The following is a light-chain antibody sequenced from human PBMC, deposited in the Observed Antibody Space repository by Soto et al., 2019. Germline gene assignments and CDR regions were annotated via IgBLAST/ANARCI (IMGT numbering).Light chain of an antibody. J-gene: IGKJ1*01. V-gene: IGKV3D-15*01. CDR2: GAS. CDR1: QSVGSS. CDR3: QQYNNWPAGT. Sequence: EIVLTQSPGTLSLSPGEKATLSCRASQSVGSSLTWDQQKPGQAPRLLFYGASNRATAIPARFSGSGSGTEFTLTISSLQSEDFAVYYCQQYNNWPAGTFGQGTKVDIK.